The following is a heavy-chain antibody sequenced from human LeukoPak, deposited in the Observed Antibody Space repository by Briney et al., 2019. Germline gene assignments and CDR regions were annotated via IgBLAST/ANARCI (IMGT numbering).Heavy chain of an antibody. CDR1: GGTFSSYA. Sequence: SVKVSCKASGGTFSSYAISWVRQAPGQGLEWRGGSIPIFGTANYAQKFQGRVTITADRSTSPAYMELSSLRSEDTAVYYCARGDYGDYGRAFDIWGQGTMVTVSS. CDR3: ARGDYGDYGRAFDI. V-gene: IGHV1-69*06. D-gene: IGHD4-17*01. J-gene: IGHJ3*02. CDR2: SIPIFGTA.